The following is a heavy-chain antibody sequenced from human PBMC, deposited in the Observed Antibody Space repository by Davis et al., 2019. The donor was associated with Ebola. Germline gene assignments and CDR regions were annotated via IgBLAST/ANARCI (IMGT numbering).Heavy chain of an antibody. D-gene: IGHD2-21*02. Sequence: PGGSLRLSCAASGFTFSSNSMNWVRQAPGKGLEWVSFISSSSNYICYADSVKGRFTVSRDNAKNSLYLQMNSLRAEDTAVYYCVRDPALVVTGGGWFFGLWVRGTLVTVSS. CDR3: VRDPALVVTGGGWFFGL. V-gene: IGHV3-21*01. J-gene: IGHJ2*01. CDR1: GFTFSSNS. CDR2: ISSSSNYI.